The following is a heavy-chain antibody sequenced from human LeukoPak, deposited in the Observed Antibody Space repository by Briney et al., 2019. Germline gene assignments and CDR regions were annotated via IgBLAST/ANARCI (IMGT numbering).Heavy chain of an antibody. CDR2: MYLSGTT. V-gene: IGHV4-4*02. CDR1: GDSINSLDL. J-gene: IGHJ4*02. D-gene: IGHD3-22*01. CDR3: ARAWNYYDRFDY. Sequence: PSETLSLTCTVSGDSINSLDLWSWVRQPPGKGLEWIGEMYLSGTTHSNPSVKSRVTISIDKSKNQFFLNLSSVTAADTAVYYCARAWNYYDRFDYWGQGTLVTVSS.